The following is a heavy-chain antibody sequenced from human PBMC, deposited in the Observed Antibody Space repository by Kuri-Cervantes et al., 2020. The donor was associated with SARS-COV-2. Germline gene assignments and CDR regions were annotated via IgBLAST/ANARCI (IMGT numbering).Heavy chain of an antibody. CDR2: IYHSGST. J-gene: IGHJ4*02. Sequence: GSLRLSCAVSGYSISSGYYWGWIRQPPGKGLEWIGSIYHSGSTYYNPSLKSRVTISVDTSKNQFSLKLSSVTAADTAVYYCARVVVVVPAAIAPADYWGQGTPVTVSS. CDR3: ARVVVVVPAAIAPADY. D-gene: IGHD2-2*01. CDR1: GYSISSGYY. V-gene: IGHV4-38-2*01.